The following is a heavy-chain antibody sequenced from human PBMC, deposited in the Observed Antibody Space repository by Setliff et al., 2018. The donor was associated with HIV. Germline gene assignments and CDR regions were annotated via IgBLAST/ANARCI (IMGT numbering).Heavy chain of an antibody. CDR2: TYTSRGT. CDR1: GGSISGYH. D-gene: IGHD6-13*01. J-gene: IGHJ4*02. CDR3: ARVFPPTRGATTNPLAAPPFDF. Sequence: SETLSLTCTVSGGSISGYHWNWLRQTPGKGLEWIGYTYTSRGTNYNHSLRSRVTMSVDVSKNQFSLKLSSVTAADTAVYYCARVFPPTRGATTNPLAAPPFDFWGQGTLVTVSS. V-gene: IGHV4-4*09.